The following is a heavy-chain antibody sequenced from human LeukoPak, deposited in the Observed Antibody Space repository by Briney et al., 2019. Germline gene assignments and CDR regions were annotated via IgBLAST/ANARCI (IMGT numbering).Heavy chain of an antibody. CDR3: ARDRGLTTLDY. CDR1: GYTFTGYY. D-gene: IGHD4-11*01. Sequence: ASVKVSCKASGYTFTGYYMHWVRQATGQGLEWMGWMNPNSGNTGYAQKFQGRVTMTRNTSISTAYMELSSLRSEDTAVYYCARDRGLTTLDYWGQGTLVTVSS. CDR2: MNPNSGNT. V-gene: IGHV1-8*02. J-gene: IGHJ4*02.